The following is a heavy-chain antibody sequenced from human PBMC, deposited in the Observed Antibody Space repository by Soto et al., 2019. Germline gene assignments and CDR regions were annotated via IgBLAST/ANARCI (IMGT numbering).Heavy chain of an antibody. CDR2: YSGFT. Sequence: SETLSLTCTVSGGSITTYQWSWIRQPPGKGLEWIGGYSGFTNYNPSLESRATISVAPSKNQFFLTLRSVTAADTALYYCTREYVDYSLFLDYWGKGALDTVSP. D-gene: IGHD2-15*01. J-gene: IGHJ4*02. V-gene: IGHV4-59*01. CDR1: GGSITTYQ. CDR3: TREYVDYSLFLDY.